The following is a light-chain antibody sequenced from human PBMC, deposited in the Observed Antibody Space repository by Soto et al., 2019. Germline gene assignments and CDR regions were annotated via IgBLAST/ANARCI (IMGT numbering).Light chain of an antibody. CDR1: QSVSSSY. CDR2: GAS. CDR3: QQYNNWPPIT. V-gene: IGKV3-15*01. J-gene: IGKJ5*01. Sequence: EIVLTHSPGTLSLSPGDRATLSCRASQSVSSSYLAWYQQKPGQAPRLLIYGASTRATGIPARFSGSGSGTEFTLTISSLQSEDFAVYYCQQYNNWPPITFGQGTRLEIK.